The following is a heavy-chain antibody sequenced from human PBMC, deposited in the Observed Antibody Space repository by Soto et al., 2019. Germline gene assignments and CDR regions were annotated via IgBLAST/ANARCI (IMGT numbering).Heavy chain of an antibody. CDR2: ITTSSTSI. D-gene: IGHD6-19*01. J-gene: IGHJ3*02. Sequence: EVQLVESGGGLVKPGGSMRLSCAASGFTFSSYSMNWVRQAPGKGLEWVSTITTSSTSIYYADSVKGRFTISRDNAKNSLYLQMNSLGVEDTAVYYCAIVQCLDFHIWGQGTMVTVSS. CDR1: GFTFSSYS. CDR3: AIVQCLDFHI. V-gene: IGHV3-21*01.